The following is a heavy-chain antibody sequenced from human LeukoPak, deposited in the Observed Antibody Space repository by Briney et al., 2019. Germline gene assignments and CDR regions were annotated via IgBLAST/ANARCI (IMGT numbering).Heavy chain of an antibody. CDR1: GYTFTSYD. CDR2: MSPNSGDT. D-gene: IGHD7-27*01. Sequence: ASVKVSCKASGYTFTSYDFNWVRQATGQRPEWMGWMSPNSGDTGYAQKFQDRVTMTRNTSISTAYMGLSSLRSDDTAVYYCARGPPNWGYDYWGPGTLVTVSS. CDR3: ARGPPNWGYDY. J-gene: IGHJ4*02. V-gene: IGHV1-8*01.